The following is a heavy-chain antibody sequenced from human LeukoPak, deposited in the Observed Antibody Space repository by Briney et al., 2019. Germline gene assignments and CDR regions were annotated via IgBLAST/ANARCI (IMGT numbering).Heavy chain of an antibody. CDR3: AKQTGTYGANSIEY. J-gene: IGHJ4*02. V-gene: IGHV3-48*03. Sequence: GGSLRLSCAASGFSFSSYGMTWVRQAPGKGLEWVSYVSSSGTTTYYADSVKGRLTISRDNSKNTLYLQMNSLRAEDTAVYYCAKQTGTYGANSIEYWGQGTLVTVSS. D-gene: IGHD4-23*01. CDR1: GFSFSSYG. CDR2: VSSSGTTT.